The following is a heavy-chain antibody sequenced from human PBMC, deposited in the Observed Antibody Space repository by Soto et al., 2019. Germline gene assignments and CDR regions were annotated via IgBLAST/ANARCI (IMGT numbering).Heavy chain of an antibody. V-gene: IGHV1-69*01. CDR2: IIPIFGTA. CDR3: ARQLEPGTAGWSYFDY. D-gene: IGHD1-1*01. J-gene: IGHJ4*02. Sequence: QVQLVQSGAEVKKPGSSVKVSCKASGGTFSSYAISWVRQAPGQGLEWMGGIIPIFGTANYAQKFQGRVTFTADESTSTAYMELSSLRSEDTAVYYCARQLEPGTAGWSYFDYWGQGTLVTVSS. CDR1: GGTFSSYA.